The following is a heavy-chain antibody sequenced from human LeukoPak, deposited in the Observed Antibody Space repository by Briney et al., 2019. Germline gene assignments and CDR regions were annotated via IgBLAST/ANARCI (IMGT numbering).Heavy chain of an antibody. D-gene: IGHD3-3*01. CDR1: GFTFSSFA. CDR2: ISGSGGST. J-gene: IGHJ4*02. V-gene: IGHV3-23*01. Sequence: PGGSLRLSCAASGFTFSSFAMSWVRQAPGKGLEWVSGISGSGGSTFYADSVKGRFTISGDNSKNTLYLQMSSLSAEDTAVYFCAKDFDFWSSPFFDYWGQGTLVTVSS. CDR3: AKDFDFWSSPFFDY.